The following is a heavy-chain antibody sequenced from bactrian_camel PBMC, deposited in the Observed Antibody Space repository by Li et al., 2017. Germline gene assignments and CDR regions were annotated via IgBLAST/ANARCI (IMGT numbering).Heavy chain of an antibody. V-gene: IGHV3S53*01. Sequence: QVQLVESGGGSAQPGGSLTLSCLASGFTVSTGYMAWFRQAPGQEREGVAAIDTAGAATYTYSVQGRFTISKDNVKNTLNLQMNDLKPEDTAIYYCAADSVNLQLARFYTYWGQGTQVTVS. D-gene: IGHD7*01. CDR2: IDTAGAA. CDR3: AADSVNLQLARFYTY. CDR1: GFTVSTGY. J-gene: IGHJ4*01.